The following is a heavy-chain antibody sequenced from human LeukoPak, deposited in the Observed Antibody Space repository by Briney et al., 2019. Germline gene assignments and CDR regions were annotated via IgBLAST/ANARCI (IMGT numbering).Heavy chain of an antibody. CDR2: ISYDGSNK. D-gene: IGHD6-13*01. J-gene: IGHJ4*02. CDR1: GFTFSSYG. V-gene: IGHV3-30*18. CDR3: AKALPLAAAGN. Sequence: PGGSLRLSCAASGFTFSSYGMHWVRQAPGKGLEWVAVISYDGSNKYYADSVKGRFTISRDNSKNTLYLQMNSLGAEDTAVYYCAKALPLAAAGNWGQGTLVTVSS.